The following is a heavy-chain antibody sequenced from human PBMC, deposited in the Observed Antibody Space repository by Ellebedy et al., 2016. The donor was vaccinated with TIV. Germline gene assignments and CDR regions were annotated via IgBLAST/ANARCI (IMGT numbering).Heavy chain of an antibody. CDR2: ISSSSSTT. J-gene: IGHJ3*02. Sequence: GESLKISXAASGFTFSSYSMNWVRQAPGKGLEWVSYISSSSSTTYYADSVKGRFTISRDNSKNTLYLQMNSLRAEDTALYYCAKDGGIVGAKDAFDIWGQGTMVTVSS. CDR3: AKDGGIVGAKDAFDI. CDR1: GFTFSSYS. D-gene: IGHD1-26*01. V-gene: IGHV3-48*01.